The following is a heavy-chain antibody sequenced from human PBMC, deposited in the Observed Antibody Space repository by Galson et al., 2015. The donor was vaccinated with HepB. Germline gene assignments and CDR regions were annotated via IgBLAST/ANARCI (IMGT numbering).Heavy chain of an antibody. D-gene: IGHD4-23*01. Sequence: SLRLSCAASGFTFSSYWMHWVRQAPGKGLVWVSRSNSDGSGTSYADSVKGRFTISRDNAKNTLYLQMNSLRVEDTAMYYCTSTMVTQLDYWGQGALVTVSS. J-gene: IGHJ4*02. CDR3: TSTMVTQLDY. CDR1: GFTFSSYW. V-gene: IGHV3-74*01. CDR2: SNSDGSGT.